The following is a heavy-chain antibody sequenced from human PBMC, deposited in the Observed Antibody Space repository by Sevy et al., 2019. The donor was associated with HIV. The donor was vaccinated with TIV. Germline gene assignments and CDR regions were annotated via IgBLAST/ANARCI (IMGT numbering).Heavy chain of an antibody. V-gene: IGHV3-30*04. CDR3: ARGPGVVAVAALNWFDP. CDR2: LSYDGSDK. Sequence: GGSLRLSCAASGLTFSSYAMHWVRQAPGKGLEWVAVLSYDGSDKYFADSVKGRITISRDNSKNTLFLQMNSLRTEDTAVYYCARGPGVVAVAALNWFDPWGQGTLVTVSS. J-gene: IGHJ5*02. CDR1: GLTFSSYA. D-gene: IGHD2-15*01.